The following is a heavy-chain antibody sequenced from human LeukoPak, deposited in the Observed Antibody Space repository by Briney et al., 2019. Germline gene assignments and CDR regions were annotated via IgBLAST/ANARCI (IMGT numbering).Heavy chain of an antibody. CDR3: ARDDFGSFDY. Sequence: PGGSLRLSCAASGFTFSNYWMSWVRQAPGKGLEWVANIKQDGSEKYHVDSVKGRFTISRDNAKNSLYLQMNSLRVEDTAVYYCARDDFGSFDYWGQGTLVTVSS. V-gene: IGHV3-7*01. J-gene: IGHJ4*02. CDR2: IKQDGSEK. CDR1: GFTFSNYW. D-gene: IGHD3/OR15-3a*01.